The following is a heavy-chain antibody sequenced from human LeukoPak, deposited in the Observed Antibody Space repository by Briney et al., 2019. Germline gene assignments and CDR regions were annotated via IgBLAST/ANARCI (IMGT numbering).Heavy chain of an antibody. CDR3: ARGPVRGVIIKGIDY. J-gene: IGHJ4*02. D-gene: IGHD3-10*01. Sequence: PSETLSLTCAVYGGSFSGYYWSWIRQPPGKGLEWIGEINHSGSTNYNPSLKSRVTISVDTSKNQFSLKLSSVTAADTAVYYCARGPVRGVIIKGIDYWGQGTLVTVSS. V-gene: IGHV4-34*01. CDR2: INHSGST. CDR1: GGSFSGYY.